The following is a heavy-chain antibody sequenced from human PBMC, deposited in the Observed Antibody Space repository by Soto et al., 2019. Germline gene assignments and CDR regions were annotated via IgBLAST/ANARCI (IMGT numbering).Heavy chain of an antibody. Sequence: SETLSLTCAVSSGSSINTNWWTWVRQPPGKGLEWIGEIYHSGSTNYNPSLKSRVTISVDKSKNQFSLKLSSVPAADTAVYYRASLFGPWGQGTLVTVSS. CDR3: ASLFGP. J-gene: IGHJ5*02. V-gene: IGHV4-4*02. CDR1: SGSSINTNW. CDR2: IYHSGST. D-gene: IGHD3-16*01.